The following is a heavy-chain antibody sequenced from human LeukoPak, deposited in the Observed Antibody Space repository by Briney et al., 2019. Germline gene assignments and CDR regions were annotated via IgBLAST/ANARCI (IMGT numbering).Heavy chain of an antibody. Sequence: TSQTLSLTCTVSGGSISSGGYYWSRIRQHPGKGLEWIGYIYYSGSTYYNPSLKSRVTISVDTSKNQFSLKLSSVTAADTAVYYCARPHDSNDAFDIWGQGTMVTVSS. CDR3: ARPHDSNDAFDI. D-gene: IGHD3-22*01. CDR2: IYYSGST. V-gene: IGHV4-31*03. CDR1: GGSISSGGYY. J-gene: IGHJ3*02.